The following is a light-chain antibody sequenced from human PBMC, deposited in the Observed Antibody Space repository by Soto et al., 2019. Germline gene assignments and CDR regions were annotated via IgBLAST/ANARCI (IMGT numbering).Light chain of an antibody. Sequence: DIVMTQSPDSLAVSLGERATINCKSSQSVFYSSNNNNYLAWYQQKPGQPLKLLIYWASTRESGVPDRFSGSGSGTDFTLTISSLQAEDVAVYFCQQFYSTPYTFGQGTKLEIK. CDR1: QSVFYSSNNNNY. J-gene: IGKJ2*01. V-gene: IGKV4-1*01. CDR2: WAS. CDR3: QQFYSTPYT.